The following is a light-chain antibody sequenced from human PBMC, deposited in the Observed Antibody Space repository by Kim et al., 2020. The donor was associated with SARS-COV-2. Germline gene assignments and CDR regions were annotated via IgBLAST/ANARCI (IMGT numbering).Light chain of an antibody. Sequence: QTDTLTCTGNSNNVGNQGAAWLQQHQCHPPKLPPQRNNKRPSGISERFSASRSGDTASLTITGLQIEDEADYYCSAWDRSLGALVFGGGTQLTVL. V-gene: IGLV10-54*04. CDR1: SNNVGNQG. J-gene: IGLJ2*01. CDR3: SAWDRSLGALV. CDR2: RNN.